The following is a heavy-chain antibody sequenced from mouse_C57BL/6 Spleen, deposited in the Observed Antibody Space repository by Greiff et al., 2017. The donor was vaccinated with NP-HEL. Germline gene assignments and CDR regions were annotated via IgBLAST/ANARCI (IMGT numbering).Heavy chain of an antibody. CDR1: GYSFTSYY. D-gene: IGHD1-1*01. CDR3: ARNDGSSYGWYFDV. Sequence: VQLQQSGPELVKPGASVKISCKASGYSFTSYYIHWVKQRPGQGLEWIGWIYPGSGNTKYNEKFKGKATLTADTSSSTAYMQLSSLTSEDSAVYYCARNDGSSYGWYFDVWGTGTTVTVSS. J-gene: IGHJ1*03. CDR2: IYPGSGNT. V-gene: IGHV1-66*01.